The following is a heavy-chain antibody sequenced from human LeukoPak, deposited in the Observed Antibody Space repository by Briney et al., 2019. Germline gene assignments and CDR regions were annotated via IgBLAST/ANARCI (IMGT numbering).Heavy chain of an antibody. CDR3: ASCSGGILTGYHDAFDI. CDR1: GYTFSSYA. CDR2: IIPIFGTA. Sequence: GASVKVSCKASGYTFSSYAISWVRQAPGQGLEWMGGIIPIFGTANYAQKFQGRVTITADKSTSTAYMELSSLRSEDTAVYYCASCSGGILTGYHDAFDIWGQGTMVTVSS. V-gene: IGHV1-69*06. J-gene: IGHJ3*02. D-gene: IGHD3-9*01.